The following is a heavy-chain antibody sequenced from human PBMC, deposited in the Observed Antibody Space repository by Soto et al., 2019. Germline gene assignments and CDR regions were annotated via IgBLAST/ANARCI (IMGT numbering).Heavy chain of an antibody. CDR3: AREGILTGYYRAHPPTNWFDP. CDR1: GGSFSGYY. V-gene: IGHV4-34*01. Sequence: TSETLSLTCAVYGGSFSGYYWSWIRQPPGKGLEWIGEINHSGSTNYNPSLKSRVTISVDTSKNQFSLKLSSVTAADTAVYYCAREGILTGYYRAHPPTNWFDPWGQGTLVTVSS. J-gene: IGHJ5*02. D-gene: IGHD3-9*01. CDR2: INHSGST.